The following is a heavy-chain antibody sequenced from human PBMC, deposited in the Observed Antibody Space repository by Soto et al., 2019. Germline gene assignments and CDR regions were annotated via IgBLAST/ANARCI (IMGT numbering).Heavy chain of an antibody. CDR3: ASQFPDYDFWSGYYVGTYYYYMDV. CDR2: INPSGGST. V-gene: IGHV1-46*03. CDR1: GYTFTSYY. D-gene: IGHD3-3*01. J-gene: IGHJ6*03. Sequence: ASVKVSCTASGYTFTSYYMHWVRQAPGQGLEWMGIINPSGGSTSYAQKFQGRVTMTRDTSTSTVYMELSSLRSEDTAVYYCASQFPDYDFWSGYYVGTYYYYMDVWGKGTTVTVS.